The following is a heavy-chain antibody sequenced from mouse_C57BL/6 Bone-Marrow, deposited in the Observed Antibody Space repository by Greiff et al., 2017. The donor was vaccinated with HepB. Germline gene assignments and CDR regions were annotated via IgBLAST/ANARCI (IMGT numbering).Heavy chain of an antibody. CDR3: ARPWFAY. CDR1: GFTFSDYG. CDR2: ISSGSSTI. Sequence: EVNVVESGGGLVKPGGSLKLSCAASGFTFSDYGMHWVRQAPEKGLEWVAYISSGSSTIYYADTVKGRFTISRDKAKNTLFLQMTSLRSEDAAMYYCARPWFAYWGQGTLVTVSA. J-gene: IGHJ3*01. V-gene: IGHV5-17*01.